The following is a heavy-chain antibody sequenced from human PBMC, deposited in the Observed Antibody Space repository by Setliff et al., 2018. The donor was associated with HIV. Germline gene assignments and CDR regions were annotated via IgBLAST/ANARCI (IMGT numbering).Heavy chain of an antibody. CDR1: GYTFTGYF. V-gene: IGHV1-2*06. J-gene: IGHJ4*02. D-gene: IGHD3-3*01. CDR2: INANRGGT. CDR3: ARGDDNFWSGYQGFDY. Sequence: ASVKVSCKASGYTFTGYFIHWVRQAPGQGLEWMGRINANRGGTSYAQKLQGRVTMTTDTSTSTAYMELRSLRSDDTAVYYCARGDDNFWSGYQGFDYWGQGTLVTVSS.